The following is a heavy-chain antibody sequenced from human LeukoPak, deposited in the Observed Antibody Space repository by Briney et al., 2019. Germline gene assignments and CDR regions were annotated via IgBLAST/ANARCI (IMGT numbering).Heavy chain of an antibody. CDR2: INWNGGSR. V-gene: IGHV3-20*01. J-gene: IGHJ3*02. CDR3: ARALYYDFWSGSPDDAFDI. Sequence: GGSLRLSCAASGFTFDDYGMSWVRQAPGKGLEWVSGINWNGGSRGYADSVKGRFTISRDNAKNSLYLQMNSLRAEDTALYHCARALYYDFWSGSPDDAFDIWGQGTMVTVSP. D-gene: IGHD3-3*01. CDR1: GFTFDDYG.